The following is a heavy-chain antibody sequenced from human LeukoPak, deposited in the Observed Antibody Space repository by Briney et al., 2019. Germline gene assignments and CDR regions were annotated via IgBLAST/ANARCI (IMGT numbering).Heavy chain of an antibody. V-gene: IGHV3-23*01. CDR2: ISGSGGRT. Sequence: PGGSLRLSCAASGFTFSSYAMSWVRQAPGKGLEWVSAISGSGGRTYYADSVKGRFTISRDNSKNTLYLQMNSLRAEDTAVYYCAKGYLGSWYYFDYWGQGTLVTVSS. CDR3: AKGYLGSWYYFDY. D-gene: IGHD6-13*01. J-gene: IGHJ4*02. CDR1: GFTFSSYA.